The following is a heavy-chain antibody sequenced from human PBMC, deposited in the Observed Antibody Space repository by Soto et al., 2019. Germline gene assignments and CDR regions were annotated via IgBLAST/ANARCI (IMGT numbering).Heavy chain of an antibody. CDR1: GVTISTYY. Sequence: ETLFLTCAVSGVTISTYYWSWIRQPPGKGLEWIGYNYHSGTTNYNPSRKRRVTRSVYTSKKQFSLRLPTVTAADTAIYECVGEAYCCYGHAIDHWGQGTLVTVSS. CDR2: NYHSGTT. V-gene: IGHV4-59*01. CDR3: VGEAYCCYGHAIDH. J-gene: IGHJ4*02. D-gene: IGHD2-21*01.